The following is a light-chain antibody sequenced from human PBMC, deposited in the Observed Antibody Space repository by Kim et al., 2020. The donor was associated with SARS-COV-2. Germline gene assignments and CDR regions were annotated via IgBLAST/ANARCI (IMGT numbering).Light chain of an antibody. CDR2: QDN. CDR1: KLGDKY. J-gene: IGLJ2*01. V-gene: IGLV3-1*01. CDR3: QAWDSRTSV. Sequence: SYELTQPPSVSVSPGQTASITCSGDKLGDKYACWYQQKPGQSPVLVIYQDNKRPSGIPERFSGSNSGNTATLNISGTQAMDEADYYCQAWDSRTSVFGGG.